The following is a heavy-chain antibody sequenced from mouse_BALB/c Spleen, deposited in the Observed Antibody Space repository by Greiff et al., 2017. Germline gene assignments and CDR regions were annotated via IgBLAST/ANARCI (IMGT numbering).Heavy chain of an antibody. CDR1: GYTFTSYN. V-gene: IGHV1-12*01. CDR2: IYPGNGDT. J-gene: IGHJ2*01. D-gene: IGHD2-5*01. CDR3: ARYLSKGRYFDY. Sequence: QVQLQQPGAELVKPGASVKMSCKASGYTFTSYNMHWVKQTPGQGLEWIGAIYPGNGDTSYNQKFKGKATLTADKSSSTAYMQLSSLTSEDSAVDYCARYLSKGRYFDYWGQGTTLTVSS.